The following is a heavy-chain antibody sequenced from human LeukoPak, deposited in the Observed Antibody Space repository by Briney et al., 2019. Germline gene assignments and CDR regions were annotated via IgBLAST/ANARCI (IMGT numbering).Heavy chain of an antibody. CDR3: TRTLGYCSSTSCSRYYFDY. D-gene: IGHD2-2*01. CDR1: GGSISSHY. Sequence: SETLSLTCTVSGGSISSHYWSGIRQPPGKGLEWIGYIYYSGSTNYNPSLKSRVTISVDTSKNQFSLKLSSVTAADTAVYYCTRTLGYCSSTSCSRYYFDYWGQGTLVTVSS. V-gene: IGHV4-59*11. CDR2: IYYSGST. J-gene: IGHJ4*02.